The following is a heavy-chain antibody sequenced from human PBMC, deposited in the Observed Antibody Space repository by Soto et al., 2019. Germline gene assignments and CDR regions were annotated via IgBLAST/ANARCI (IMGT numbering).Heavy chain of an antibody. J-gene: IGHJ4*02. CDR1: GYTFTSYG. CDR3: AREYSRTHEFDY. Sequence: AASVKVSCKASGYTFTSYGISWVRQAPGQGLEWMGWISAYNGNTNYAQKLQGRVTMTSDTSTSTAYMELRSLRSDDTAVYYCAREYSRTHEFDYWGQGTLVTVSS. CDR2: ISAYNGNT. D-gene: IGHD1-26*01. V-gene: IGHV1-18*01.